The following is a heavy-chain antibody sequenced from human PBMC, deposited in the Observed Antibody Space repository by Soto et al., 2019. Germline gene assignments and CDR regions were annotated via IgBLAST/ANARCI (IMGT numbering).Heavy chain of an antibody. D-gene: IGHD3-10*01. CDR2: ISAGGSTT. CDR1: GFTFSSYV. Sequence: GGSLRLSCVASGFTFSSYVMSWVRQAPGRGLEWVSSISAGGSTTYYADSVKGRFTISRDNSKNTVYVQMNSLRVEDTAVYYCARGGNGRFDPWGQGTLVTVSS. V-gene: IGHV3-23*01. CDR3: ARGGNGRFDP. J-gene: IGHJ5*02.